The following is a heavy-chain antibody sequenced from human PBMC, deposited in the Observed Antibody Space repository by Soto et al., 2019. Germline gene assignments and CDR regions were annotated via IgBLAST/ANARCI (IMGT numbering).Heavy chain of an antibody. J-gene: IGHJ5*02. CDR3: AKDRGYCISTSCLSAS. CDR1: GFTFSSYG. Sequence: PGGSLRLSCAASGFTFSSYGMHWVRQAPGKGLEWVALLSYDGSNKYYADSVKGRFTISRDNSNNTLYLQMNSLRAEDTAVYYCAKDRGYCISTSCLSASWGQGTLVTVSS. D-gene: IGHD2-2*01. CDR2: LSYDGSNK. V-gene: IGHV3-30*18.